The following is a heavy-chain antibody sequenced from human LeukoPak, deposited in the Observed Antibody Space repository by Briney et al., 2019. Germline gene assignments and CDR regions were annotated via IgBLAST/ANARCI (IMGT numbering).Heavy chain of an antibody. CDR2: IYYSGST. CDR3: ARGTMITFGGVIAPDYFAY. V-gene: IGHV4-59*01. CDR1: GGSISSYY. Sequence: SETLSLTCTVSGGSISSYYWSWIRQPPGKGLGWSGYIYYSGSTNYNPSLKSRVTISVDTSKNQFSLKLSSVTAADTAVYYCARGTMITFGGVIAPDYFAYWGQGTLVTVSS. J-gene: IGHJ4*02. D-gene: IGHD3-16*02.